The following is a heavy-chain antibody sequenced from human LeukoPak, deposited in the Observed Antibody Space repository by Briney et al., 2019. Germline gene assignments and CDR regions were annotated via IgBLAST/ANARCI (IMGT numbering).Heavy chain of an antibody. J-gene: IGHJ5*02. CDR2: INSDGSST. Sequence: GGSLRLSCAASGFTFSSYWMHWVRQAPGKGLVWVSRINSDGSSTSYADSVKGRFTISRDDSKNTLYLQMNSLKTEDTAVYYCTTEPDSGSYLVSWGQGTLVTVSS. D-gene: IGHD1-26*01. CDR3: TTEPDSGSYLVS. V-gene: IGHV3-74*01. CDR1: GFTFSSYW.